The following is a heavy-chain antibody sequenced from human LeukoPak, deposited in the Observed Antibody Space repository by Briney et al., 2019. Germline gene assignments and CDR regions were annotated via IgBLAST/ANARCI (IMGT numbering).Heavy chain of an antibody. V-gene: IGHV1-69*13. J-gene: IGHJ4*02. D-gene: IGHD3-22*01. CDR2: IIPIFGTA. CDR3: ATPLDYYDSSGYHQGGD. CDR1: GGTFSSYA. Sequence: AASVNVSCKASGGTFSSYAISWVRQAPGQGLEWMGGIIPIFGTANYAQKFQGRVTITADESTSTAYMELSSLKSEDTAVYYCATPLDYYDSSGYHQGGDWGQGTLVTVSS.